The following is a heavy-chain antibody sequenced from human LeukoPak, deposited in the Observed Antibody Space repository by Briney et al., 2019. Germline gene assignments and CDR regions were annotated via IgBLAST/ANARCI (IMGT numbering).Heavy chain of an antibody. V-gene: IGHV1-46*01. CDR2: INPSGGGT. D-gene: IGHD3-10*01. CDR1: GYTFTSYY. CDR3: ARDRGMVRGVIINWFDP. Sequence: ASVKVSCKASGYTFTSYYMHWVRQAPGQGLEWMGIINPSGGGTSYAQKFQGRVTMTRDMSTSTVYMELSSLRSEDTAVYYCARDRGMVRGVIINWFDPWGQGTLVTVSS. J-gene: IGHJ5*02.